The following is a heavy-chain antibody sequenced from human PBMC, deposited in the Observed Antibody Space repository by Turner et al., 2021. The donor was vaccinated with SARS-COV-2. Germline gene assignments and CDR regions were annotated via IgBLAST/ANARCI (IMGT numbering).Heavy chain of an antibody. CDR1: GFTFDDYS. CDR3: AKDSGVYYTGTLGY. CDR2: ISGNSGRI. V-gene: IGHV3-9*01. Sequence: EVQLVESGGGLVQPGRSLRLSCEASGFTFDDYSMHWVRQAPGKVLEWVTGISGNSGRIGYADSVKGRFTISRDNAKNSLYLQMNSLRAEDTALYYCAKDSGVYYTGTLGYWGQGTLVTVSS. J-gene: IGHJ4*02. D-gene: IGHD2-8*02.